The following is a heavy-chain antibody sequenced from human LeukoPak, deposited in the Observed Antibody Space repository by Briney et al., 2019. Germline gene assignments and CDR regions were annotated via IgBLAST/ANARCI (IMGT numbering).Heavy chain of an antibody. Sequence: PSETLSLTCGVSGASFNTYFWSWVRQPPGKGLEWIGEINHSGSTNDNPSLTNRVTMSVDPSKNEFSLQLKFATAEDTAVYYCAFNRGGYYGVPHFDYWGQGTLVTVSS. D-gene: IGHD7-27*01. CDR1: GASFNTYF. CDR3: AFNRGGYYGVPHFDY. V-gene: IGHV4-34*01. J-gene: IGHJ4*02. CDR2: INHSGST.